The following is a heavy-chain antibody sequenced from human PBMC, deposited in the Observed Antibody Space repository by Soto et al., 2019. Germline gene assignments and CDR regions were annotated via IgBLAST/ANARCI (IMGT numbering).Heavy chain of an antibody. CDR3: AKERMGAGVRGYFDY. CDR1: GFTFSSYG. J-gene: IGHJ4*02. D-gene: IGHD3-10*01. V-gene: IGHV3-30*18. Sequence: QVQLVESRGGVVQPGRSLRLSCAASGFTFSSYGMHWVRQAPGKGLEWVAVIIYDGSTKYYADSVKGRFTISRDNSKSTLYLQMNSLRAEDTAVYYCAKERMGAGVRGYFDYWGQGTLVTVSS. CDR2: IIYDGSTK.